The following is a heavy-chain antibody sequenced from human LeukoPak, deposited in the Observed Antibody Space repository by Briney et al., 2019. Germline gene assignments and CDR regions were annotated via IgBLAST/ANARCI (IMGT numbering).Heavy chain of an antibody. CDR1: GGTSSSYA. CDR3: ARDSVWGSYRYDY. D-gene: IGHD3-16*02. Sequence: SVKVSCKASGGTSSSYAISWVRQAPGQGLEWMGGIIPIFGTANYAQKFQGRVTITTDESTSTAYMELSSLRSEDTAVYYCARDSVWGSYRYDYWGQGTLVTVSS. CDR2: IIPIFGTA. V-gene: IGHV1-69*05. J-gene: IGHJ4*02.